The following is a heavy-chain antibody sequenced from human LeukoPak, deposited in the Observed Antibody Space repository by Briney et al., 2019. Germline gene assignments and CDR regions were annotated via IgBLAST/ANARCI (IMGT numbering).Heavy chain of an antibody. CDR3: ARDNYDILTGYRWYFDL. J-gene: IGHJ2*01. CDR1: GFTFSSYE. V-gene: IGHV3-48*03. D-gene: IGHD3-9*01. CDR2: ISSSGSTI. Sequence: GGSLRLSCAASGFTFSSYEMNWVRQAPGKGLEWVSHISSSGSTIYYADSVKGRFTISGDNAKNSLYLQMNSLRAEDTAVYYCARDNYDILTGYRWYFDLWGRGTLVTVSS.